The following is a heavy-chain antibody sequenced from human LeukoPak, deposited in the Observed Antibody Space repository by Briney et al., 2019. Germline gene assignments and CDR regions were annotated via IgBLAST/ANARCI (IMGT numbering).Heavy chain of an antibody. CDR3: ARAVSRYCSGGSCYPYYFDY. CDR1: GGSFSGYY. Sequence: PSETLSLTCAVYGGSFSGYYWSWIRQPPGKGLEWIGEINHSGSTNYNPSLKSRVTISVDTSKSQFSLKLSSVTAADTAVYYCARAVSRYCSGGSCYPYYFDYWGQGTLVTVSS. J-gene: IGHJ4*02. V-gene: IGHV4-34*01. D-gene: IGHD2-15*01. CDR2: INHSGST.